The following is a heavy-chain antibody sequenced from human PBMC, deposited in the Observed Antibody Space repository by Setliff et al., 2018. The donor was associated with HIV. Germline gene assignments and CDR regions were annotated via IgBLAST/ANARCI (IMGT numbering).Heavy chain of an antibody. Sequence: SETLSLTCIVSGGSISSSSSYWGWIRQPPGKGLEWIGNIYYSGSTYYNPSLKSRVTISVDTSKNQFSLRLSSVTAADTAVYYCARTRGYTYGYVDSWGQGTPVTVSS. CDR3: ARTRGYTYGYVDS. V-gene: IGHV4-39*01. J-gene: IGHJ4*02. CDR1: GGSISSSSSY. CDR2: IYYSGST. D-gene: IGHD5-18*01.